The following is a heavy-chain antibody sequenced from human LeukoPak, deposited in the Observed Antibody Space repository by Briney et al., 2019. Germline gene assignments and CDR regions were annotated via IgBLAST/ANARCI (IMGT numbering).Heavy chain of an antibody. Sequence: SETLSLTCTVSGGSISSYYWSWIRQPAGKGLEWIGRIYTSGSTNYNPSLKSRVTMSVDTSKNQFSLKLSSVTTADTAVYYCARESNDYSNYGGVYWGQGTLVTVSS. CDR2: IYTSGST. CDR1: GGSISSYY. J-gene: IGHJ4*02. V-gene: IGHV4-4*07. D-gene: IGHD4-11*01. CDR3: ARESNDYSNYGGVY.